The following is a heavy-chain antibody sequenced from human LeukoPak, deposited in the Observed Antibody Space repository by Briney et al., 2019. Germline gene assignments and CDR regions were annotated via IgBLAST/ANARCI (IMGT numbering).Heavy chain of an antibody. V-gene: IGHV3-7*01. D-gene: IGHD3-3*01. Sequence: GSLKLSCAGSGLNFHCFWMAWVRQAPGKGLEWVANINQDGSEKFHVHSVRDRFTISRDNAKNSLYLQMNSLRTEDTAVYYCARHLKTDFWSGYYAVWGQGTLVTVSS. CDR2: INQDGSEK. J-gene: IGHJ1*01. CDR1: GLNFHCFW. CDR3: ARHLKTDFWSGYYAV.